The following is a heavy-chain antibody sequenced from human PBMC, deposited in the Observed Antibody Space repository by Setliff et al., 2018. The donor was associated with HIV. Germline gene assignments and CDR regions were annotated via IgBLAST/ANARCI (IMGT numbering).Heavy chain of an antibody. D-gene: IGHD4-17*01. CDR1: GYTFTSYD. CDR3: ARSRTTVTTSVDY. CDR2: MNPNSGNT. V-gene: IGHV1-8*02. J-gene: IGHJ4*02. Sequence: ASVKVSCKASGYTFTSYDINWVRQATGQGLEWMGWMNPNSGNTGYAQKFQVRVTMTRNTSISTAYMELSSLRSEDTAVYYCARSRTTVTTSVDYWGQGTLVTVSS.